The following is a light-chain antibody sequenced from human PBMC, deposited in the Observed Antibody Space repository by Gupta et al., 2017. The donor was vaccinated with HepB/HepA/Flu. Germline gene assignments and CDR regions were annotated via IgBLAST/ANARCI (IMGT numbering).Light chain of an antibody. Sequence: QSALTQPPSASGTPGQRVTISCSGSSSNIGSNYVYWYQKLPGTAPKVLIYRNNQRPSGVPDRFSGSKSGTSASLAISGLRSEDEAEYYCAAWDDSRSGQVFGGGTKLTVL. CDR1: SSNIGSNY. CDR3: AAWDDSRSGQV. J-gene: IGLJ2*01. CDR2: RNN. V-gene: IGLV1-47*01.